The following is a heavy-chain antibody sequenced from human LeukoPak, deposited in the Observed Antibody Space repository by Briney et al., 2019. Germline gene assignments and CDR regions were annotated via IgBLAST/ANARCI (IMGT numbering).Heavy chain of an antibody. D-gene: IGHD6-13*01. CDR2: INPNSGGT. V-gene: IGHV1-2*02. J-gene: IGHJ3*02. Sequence: GASVKVSCKASGYTFTSYYMHWVRQAPGQGLEWMGWINPNSGGTNYAQKFQGRVTMTRDTSISTAYMELSRLRSDDTAVYYCAREGAAGTGAFDIWGQGTMVTVSS. CDR3: AREGAAGTGAFDI. CDR1: GYTFTSYY.